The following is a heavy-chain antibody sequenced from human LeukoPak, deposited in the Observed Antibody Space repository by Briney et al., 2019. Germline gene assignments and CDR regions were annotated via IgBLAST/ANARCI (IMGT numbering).Heavy chain of an antibody. CDR1: GGTFSSYA. CDR3: ARTEYYDFWSGLSWFDP. CDR2: IIPIFGTA. D-gene: IGHD3-3*01. J-gene: IGHJ5*02. V-gene: IGHV1-69*01. Sequence: SVKVSCKASGGTFSSYAISWVRQAPGQGLEWMGGIIPIFGTANYAQKFQGRVTITADESTSTAYMELSSLRSEDTAMYYCARTEYYDFWSGLSWFDPWGQGTLVTVSS.